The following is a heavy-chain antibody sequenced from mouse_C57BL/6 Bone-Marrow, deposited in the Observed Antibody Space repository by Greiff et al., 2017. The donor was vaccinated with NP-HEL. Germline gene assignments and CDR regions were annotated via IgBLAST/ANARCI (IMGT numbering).Heavy chain of an antibody. D-gene: IGHD1-1*01. CDR2: IYPRDGST. CDR1: GYTFTDHT. CDR3: AGSGGLLLRPYAMDY. V-gene: IGHV1-78*01. J-gene: IGHJ4*01. Sequence: QVQLQQSDAELVKPGASVKISCKVSGYTFTDHTIHWMKQRPEQGLEWIGYIYPRDGSTKYNEKFKGKATLTADKSSSTAYMQLTSLTSEDSAVYFCAGSGGLLLRPYAMDYWGQGTSVTVSS.